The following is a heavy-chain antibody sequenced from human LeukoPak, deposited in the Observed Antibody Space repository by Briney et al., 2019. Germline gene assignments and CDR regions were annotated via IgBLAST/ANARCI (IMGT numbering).Heavy chain of an antibody. V-gene: IGHV1-2*02. J-gene: IGHJ5*02. D-gene: IGHD5-24*01. Sequence: ASVKISCKASGFTFTAYHMHWVRQAPGQGLEWMGWINPNSGGTNYAQKFQGRVTMTRDTSISTAYMELSRLRSDDTAVYYCARRGHPWLQFDPWGQGTLVTVSS. CDR2: INPNSGGT. CDR3: ARRGHPWLQFDP. CDR1: GFTFTAYH.